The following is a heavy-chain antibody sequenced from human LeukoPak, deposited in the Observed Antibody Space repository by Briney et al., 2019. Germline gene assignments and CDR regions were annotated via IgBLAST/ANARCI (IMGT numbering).Heavy chain of an antibody. CDR1: GYTFTSYG. V-gene: IGHV1-18*01. Sequence: ASVKVSCKASGYTFTSYGISWVRQAPGPGLEWMGWISAYNGNTNYAQKLQGRVTMTTDTSTSTAYMELRSLRSDDTAVYYCAGHYDFWSGYYALDYWGQGTLVTVSS. D-gene: IGHD3-3*01. J-gene: IGHJ4*02. CDR3: AGHYDFWSGYYALDY. CDR2: ISAYNGNT.